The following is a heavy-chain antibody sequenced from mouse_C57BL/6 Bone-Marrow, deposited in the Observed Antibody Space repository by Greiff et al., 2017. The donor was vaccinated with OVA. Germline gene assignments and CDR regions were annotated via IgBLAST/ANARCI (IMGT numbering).Heavy chain of an antibody. CDR1: GYTFTSYW. CDR2: IHPSDSDT. CDR3: AIKDYYGSSWYFDY. V-gene: IGHV1-74*01. D-gene: IGHD1-1*01. Sequence: VQLQQPGAELVKPGASVKVSCKASGYTFTSYWMHWVKQRPGQGLEWIGRIHPSDSDTNYNQKFKGKATLTVEKSSSTAYMQLSSLTSEDSAVYYCAIKDYYGSSWYFDYWGQGTTLTVSS. J-gene: IGHJ2*01.